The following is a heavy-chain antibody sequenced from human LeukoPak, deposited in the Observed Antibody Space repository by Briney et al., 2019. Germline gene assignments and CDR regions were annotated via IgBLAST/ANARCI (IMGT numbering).Heavy chain of an antibody. V-gene: IGHV3-30-3*01. CDR3: ARERDGYNYAYDY. Sequence: PGRSLRLSCAASRFTFSSYAMHWVRQAPGKGLEWVAVISYDGSNKYYADSVKGRFTISRDNAKNSLYLQMNSLRAEDTAVYYCARERDGYNYAYDYWGQGTLVTVSS. D-gene: IGHD5-24*01. CDR2: ISYDGSNK. CDR1: RFTFSSYA. J-gene: IGHJ4*02.